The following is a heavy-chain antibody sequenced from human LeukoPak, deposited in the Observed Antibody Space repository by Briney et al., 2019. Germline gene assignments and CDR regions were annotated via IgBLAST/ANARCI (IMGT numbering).Heavy chain of an antibody. CDR1: GFTFRNFA. CDR2: ISGNGGTT. J-gene: IGHJ4*02. V-gene: IGHV3-23*01. Sequence: PGGSLRLSCEASGFTFRNFAMTWVRQAPGQGLEWVSTISGNGGTTYYADSVTGRFTISRDTSRNTLYLHMHSLSAEDTAVYYCAKDHPVSDYWGQGTLVTVSS. CDR3: AKDHPVSDY.